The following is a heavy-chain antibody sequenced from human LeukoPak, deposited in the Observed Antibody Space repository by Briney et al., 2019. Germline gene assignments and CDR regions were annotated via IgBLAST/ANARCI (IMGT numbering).Heavy chain of an antibody. D-gene: IGHD7-27*01. Sequence: ASVKVSCKASGGTFSSYAISWVRQAPGQSLEWMGWINAGNGNTKYSQKFHGRVTITRDTSANTVYMELSSLRSEDTAVYYCARGPLGRNGDYFDYWGQGTLVTVSS. CDR3: ARGPLGRNGDYFDY. CDR1: GGTFSSYA. V-gene: IGHV1-3*01. CDR2: INAGNGNT. J-gene: IGHJ4*02.